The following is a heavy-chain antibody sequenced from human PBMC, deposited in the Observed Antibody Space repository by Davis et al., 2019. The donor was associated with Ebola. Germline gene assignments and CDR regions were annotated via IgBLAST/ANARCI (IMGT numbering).Heavy chain of an antibody. CDR1: GGSFSGYY. V-gene: IGHV4-34*01. J-gene: IGHJ4*02. Sequence: PSETLSLTCAVYGGSFSGYYWSWIRQPPGKGLEWIGEINHSGSTNYNPSLKSRVTISVDTSKNQFSLKLSSVTAADTAVYYCARWRGFYYGSGSYYFDYWGQGTLVTVSS. CDR3: ARWRGFYYGSGSYYFDY. CDR2: INHSGST. D-gene: IGHD3-10*01.